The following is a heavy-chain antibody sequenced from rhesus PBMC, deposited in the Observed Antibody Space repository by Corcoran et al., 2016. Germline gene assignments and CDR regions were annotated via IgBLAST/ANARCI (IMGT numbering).Heavy chain of an antibody. CDR3: ASSIAGTTGAFDF. Sequence: QVQLQESGPGLVKPSETLSLTCAGSGGSISDDYYWSWIRQPPGKGLEWIGYIYGSGSSTHYNPSLKSRVTLSVDTSTNQLSRKLSSVTAADTAVYYCASSIAGTTGAFDFWGQGLRVTVSS. CDR1: GGSISDDYY. D-gene: IGHD1-20*01. CDR2: IYGSGSST. J-gene: IGHJ3*01. V-gene: IGHV4S11*01.